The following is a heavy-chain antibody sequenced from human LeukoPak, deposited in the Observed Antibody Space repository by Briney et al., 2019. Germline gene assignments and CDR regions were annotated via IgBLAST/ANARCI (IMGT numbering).Heavy chain of an antibody. CDR3: ARVKYCSSSSCYAAFDY. CDR1: GFTFSSYG. J-gene: IGHJ4*02. V-gene: IGHV3-33*01. Sequence: GRSLRLSCAASGFTFSSYGMHWVRQAPGKGLEWVAVIWYDGSNKYYADSVKGRFTISRDNSKNTLYLQMNSLRAEDTAVNYCARVKYCSSSSCYAAFDYWGQGTLVTVSS. CDR2: IWYDGSNK. D-gene: IGHD2-2*01.